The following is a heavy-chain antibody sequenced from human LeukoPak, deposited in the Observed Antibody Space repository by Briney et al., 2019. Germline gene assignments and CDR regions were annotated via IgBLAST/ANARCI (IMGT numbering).Heavy chain of an antibody. J-gene: IGHJ5*02. D-gene: IGHD1-1*01. Sequence: SETLSLTCIVSGGSISSSNYYWGWIRQPPGKGLEWIGNIYYSGTSYYNPSLKSRDTLSIDTNKNQFSLKLSSVTAADTAVHYCARDSGGWYRWFDLWGQGSLVRVSS. CDR1: GGSISSSNYY. V-gene: IGHV4-39*07. CDR3: ARDSGGWYRWFDL. CDR2: IYYSGTS.